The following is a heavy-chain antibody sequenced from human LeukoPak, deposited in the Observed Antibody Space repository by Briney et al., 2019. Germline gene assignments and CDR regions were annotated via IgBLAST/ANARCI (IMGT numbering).Heavy chain of an antibody. CDR1: GFTFSSYS. J-gene: IGHJ4*02. CDR2: ISSSTI. D-gene: IGHD3-9*01. Sequence: GGSLRLSCAASGFTFSSYSMNWVRQAPGKGLEWVSYISSSTIYYADSVKGRCTISRDNAKNSLYLQMNSLRDEDTAVYYCARDVTELRYFDWLLYGGGYFDYWGQGTLVTVSS. CDR3: ARDVTELRYFDWLLYGGGYFDY. V-gene: IGHV3-48*02.